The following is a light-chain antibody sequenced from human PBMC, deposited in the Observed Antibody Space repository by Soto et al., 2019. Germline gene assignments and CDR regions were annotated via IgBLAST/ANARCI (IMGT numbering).Light chain of an antibody. CDR1: QSISSW. V-gene: IGKV1-5*03. CDR2: KES. CDR3: QQYNSYPYT. Sequence: DIQMTQSPSTLSASVGDRVTITCRASQSISSWLAWYQQKPVKAPKLLIYKESSLESGVPSRFSGSGSGTEFTLTISSLQPDDFATYYRQQYNSYPYTFGQGIKLEIK. J-gene: IGKJ2*01.